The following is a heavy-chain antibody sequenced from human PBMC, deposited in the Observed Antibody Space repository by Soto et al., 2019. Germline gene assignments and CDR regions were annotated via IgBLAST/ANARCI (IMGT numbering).Heavy chain of an antibody. CDR3: ARGESGVTHFDY. CDR2: IYYSGST. CDR1: GGSISSGGYY. Sequence: PSETLSLTCTVSGGSISSGGYYWSWIRQHPGKCLEWIGYIYYSGSTYYNPSLKSRVTISVDTSKNQFSLKLSSVTAADTAVYYCARGESGVTHFDYWGQGTLVTVSS. V-gene: IGHV4-31*03. J-gene: IGHJ4*02. D-gene: IGHD3-3*01.